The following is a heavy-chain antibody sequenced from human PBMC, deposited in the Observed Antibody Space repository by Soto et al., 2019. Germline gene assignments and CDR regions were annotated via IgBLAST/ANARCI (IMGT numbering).Heavy chain of an antibody. V-gene: IGHV4-59*01. CDR3: ARSLDY. CDR2: IYYSGST. Sequence: LSLTCTVSGGSISSYYWRWIRQPPGKGLEWIGYIYYSGSTNYNPSLKSRVTISVDTSKNQFSLKLSSVTAADTAVYYCARSLDYWGQGTLVTVSS. J-gene: IGHJ4*02. CDR1: GGSISSYY.